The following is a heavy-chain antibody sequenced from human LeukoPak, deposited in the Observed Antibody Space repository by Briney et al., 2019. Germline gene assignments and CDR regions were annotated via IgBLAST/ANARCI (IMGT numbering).Heavy chain of an antibody. Sequence: SQTLSLTCAISGDSVSSNSAAWNWIRQSPSRGLEWLGRTYYRSKWYNDYAVSAKSRITINPDTSKNQFSLQLNSVTPEDTAVYYCARDPYDYGGNSVNAEYFQHWGQGTLVTVSS. CDR2: TYYRSKWYN. D-gene: IGHD4-23*01. V-gene: IGHV6-1*01. J-gene: IGHJ1*01. CDR3: ARDPYDYGGNSVNAEYFQH. CDR1: GDSVSSNSAA.